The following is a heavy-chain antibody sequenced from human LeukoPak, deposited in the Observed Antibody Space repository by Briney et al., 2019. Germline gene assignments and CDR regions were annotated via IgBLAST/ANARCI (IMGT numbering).Heavy chain of an antibody. CDR3: ARPPYSSSPKYFQH. V-gene: IGHV4-39*07. CDR1: GGSISSSSYY. J-gene: IGHJ1*01. CDR2: INHSGST. Sequence: PSETLSLTCTVSGGSISSSSYYWGWIRQPPGKGLEWIGEINHSGSTNYNPSLKSRVTTSVDTSKNQFSLKLSSVTAADTAVYYCARPPYSSSPKYFQHWGQGTLVTVSS. D-gene: IGHD6-6*01.